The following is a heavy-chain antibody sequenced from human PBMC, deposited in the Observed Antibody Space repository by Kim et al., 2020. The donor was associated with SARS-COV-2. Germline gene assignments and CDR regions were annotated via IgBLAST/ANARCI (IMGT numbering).Heavy chain of an antibody. J-gene: IGHJ2*01. CDR1: GGSISRSNYY. V-gene: IGHV4-39*01. D-gene: IGHD6-13*01. CDR3: ARAPGIAAAAIEDWYFDL. Sequence: SETLSLTCTVSGGSISRSNYYWGWIRQPPGKGLEWTASIYYTGNTYYNPSLKSRVTISVDTSKNQFSLRLSSVTAADTAVYYCARAPGIAAAAIEDWYFDLWGRGTLVTVSA. CDR2: IYYTGNT.